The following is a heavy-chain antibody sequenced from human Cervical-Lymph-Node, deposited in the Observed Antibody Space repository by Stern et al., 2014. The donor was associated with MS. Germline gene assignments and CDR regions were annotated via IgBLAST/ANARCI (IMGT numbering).Heavy chain of an antibody. CDR3: ARRGHGYMGIDY. V-gene: IGHV5-51*03. D-gene: IGHD1-1*01. CDR2: IYPGDSET. Sequence: EVQLVESGAEVRKPGESLRISCEVSGYRFTNNWIGWVRQVPGKGLEWMGLIYPGDSETRYRPSFQGQVTILVDKSNSITYLQWSSLKASDTAIYYCARRGHGYMGIDYWGQGTLVTVSS. J-gene: IGHJ4*02. CDR1: GYRFTNNW.